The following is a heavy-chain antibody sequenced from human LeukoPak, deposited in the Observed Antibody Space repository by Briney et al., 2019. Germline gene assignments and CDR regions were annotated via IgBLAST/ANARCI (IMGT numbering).Heavy chain of an antibody. CDR2: INHSGST. V-gene: IGHV4-34*01. Sequence: PSETLSLTCAVYGGSFSGYYWSWIRQPPGKGLEWIGEINHSGSTNYNPSLKSRVTISVDTSKNQFSLKPSSVTAADTAVYYCASVENYYDSSGFDYWGQGTLVTVSS. D-gene: IGHD3-22*01. J-gene: IGHJ4*02. CDR1: GGSFSGYY. CDR3: ASVENYYDSSGFDY.